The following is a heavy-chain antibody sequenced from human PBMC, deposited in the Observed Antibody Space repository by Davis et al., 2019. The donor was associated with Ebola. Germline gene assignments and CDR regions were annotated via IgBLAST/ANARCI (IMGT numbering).Heavy chain of an antibody. CDR2: IIPMVGTT. CDR1: GGTFSTHD. CDR3: ARDLGRYDDH. V-gene: IGHV1-69*04. J-gene: IGHJ4*02. Sequence: AASVKVSCKASGGTFSTHDINWVRQAPGEGLQWMGRIIPMVGTTTYAQQFQGRVTITADKSTSTAHMEMSGLRSEDTAVYYCARDLGRYDDHWGQGTLVTVSS. D-gene: IGHD1-26*01.